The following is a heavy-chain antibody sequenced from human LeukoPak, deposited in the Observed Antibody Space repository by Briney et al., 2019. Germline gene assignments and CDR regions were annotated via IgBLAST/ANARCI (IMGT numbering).Heavy chain of an antibody. Sequence: ASVKVSCKASGYTFIDYYMHWVRQAPGHGLEWLGWINPNTGATSVARNLQGRVTMTRDTSISTAYMELSRLRSDDTAVYYCARDPYGTWYFDLWGRGTLVTVSS. CDR3: ARDPYGTWYFDL. CDR2: INPNTGAT. J-gene: IGHJ2*01. V-gene: IGHV1-2*02. D-gene: IGHD3-10*01. CDR1: GYTFIDYY.